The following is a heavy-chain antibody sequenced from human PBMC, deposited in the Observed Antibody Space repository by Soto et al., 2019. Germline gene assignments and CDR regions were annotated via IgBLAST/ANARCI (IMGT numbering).Heavy chain of an antibody. CDR2: IYPGDSDT. CDR1: GYSFTTYW. V-gene: IGHV5-51*01. CDR3: ARHMRYISWTSSYNYYGMVV. D-gene: IGHD6-6*01. J-gene: IGHJ6*02. Sequence: EVQLVQSGAEVKEPGESLKISCKASGYSFTTYWIGWVRQMPGKGLEWMGIIYPGDSDTRYSPSFQGQVTISADKSINPAYLQWSSLKASDTAVYYCARHMRYISWTSSYNYYGMVVWGQGTTVTVSS.